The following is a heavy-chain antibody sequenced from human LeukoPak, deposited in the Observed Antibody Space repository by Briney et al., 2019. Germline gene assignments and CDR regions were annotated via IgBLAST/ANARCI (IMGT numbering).Heavy chain of an antibody. CDR3: ARDGWFGDYNWFDP. CDR1: GFTFSSYS. Sequence: GGSLRLSCAASGFTFSSYSMNWVRQAPGKGLEWVSYISSASNTIYYADSVKGRFTISRDNAKNSLYLQMNSLRAEDTAMYYCARDGWFGDYNWFDPWGQGTLVTVSP. V-gene: IGHV3-48*01. D-gene: IGHD3-10*01. J-gene: IGHJ5*02. CDR2: ISSASNTI.